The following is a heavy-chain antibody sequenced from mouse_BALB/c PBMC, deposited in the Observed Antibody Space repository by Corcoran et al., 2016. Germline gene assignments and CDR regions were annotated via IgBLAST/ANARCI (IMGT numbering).Heavy chain of an antibody. D-gene: IGHD2-3*01. CDR3: AICLLRYYAMDY. V-gene: IGHV9-1*02. CDR1: GYTFTNYG. Sequence: QIQLVQSGPELKKPGETVKISCKASGYTFTNYGLNWVKQAPGKGLKWIGWINTYTGEPTYADDFKGRFAFSLETSASTAYLQINNLKNEAMATYFCAICLLRYYAMDYWGQGTSVTVSS. J-gene: IGHJ4*01. CDR2: INTYTGEP.